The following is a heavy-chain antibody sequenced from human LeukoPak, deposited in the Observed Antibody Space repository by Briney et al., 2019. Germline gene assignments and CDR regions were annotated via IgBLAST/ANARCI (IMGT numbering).Heavy chain of an antibody. D-gene: IGHD4-17*01. Sequence: SETLSLTCAVYGGSFSGYYWSWIRQPPGKGLEWIGEINHSGSTNYNPSLKSRVTISVDTSKNQLSLKLSSVTAADTAVYYCARGSTVFDPWGQGTLVTVSS. CDR1: GGSFSGYY. CDR3: ARGSTVFDP. J-gene: IGHJ5*02. V-gene: IGHV4-34*01. CDR2: INHSGST.